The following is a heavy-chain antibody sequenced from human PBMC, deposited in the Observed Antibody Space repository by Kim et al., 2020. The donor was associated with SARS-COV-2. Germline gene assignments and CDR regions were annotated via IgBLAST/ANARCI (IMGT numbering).Heavy chain of an antibody. CDR3: ATPHSGSYRDYFDY. D-gene: IGHD1-26*01. CDR2: ISYDGSNK. CDR1: GFTFSSYG. J-gene: IGHJ4*02. V-gene: IGHV3-30*03. Sequence: GGSLRLSCAASGFTFSSYGMHWVRQAPGKGLEWVAVISYDGSNKYYADSVKGRFTISRDNSKNTLYLQMNSLRAEDTAVYYCATPHSGSYRDYFDYWGQGTLVTVSS.